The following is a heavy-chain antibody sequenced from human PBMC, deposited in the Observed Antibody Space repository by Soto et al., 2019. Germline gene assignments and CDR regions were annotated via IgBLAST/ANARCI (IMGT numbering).Heavy chain of an antibody. V-gene: IGHV1-46*01. Sequence: GASVKVSCKSSGDTFTSHYMHWVRQAPGQGLEWMGIINPSGGSTTYAQKFQGRVTMTRDTSTSTVYMELTSLRSEDTAVYYCARDQVAGTYYFDYWGQGTLVTVSS. CDR2: INPSGGST. D-gene: IGHD2-15*01. CDR3: ARDQVAGTYYFDY. CDR1: GDTFTSHY. J-gene: IGHJ4*02.